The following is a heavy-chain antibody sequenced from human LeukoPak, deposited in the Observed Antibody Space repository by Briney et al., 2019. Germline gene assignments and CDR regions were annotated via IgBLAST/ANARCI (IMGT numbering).Heavy chain of an antibody. CDR1: GGTFSSYA. J-gene: IGHJ4*02. Sequence: SVKVSCKASGGTFSSYAISWVRQAPGQGLEWMGGIIPIFGTANYAQKFQGRVTITTDESTSTAYMELSSLRSEDTAVYYCAGAIVVVPAEGHFDYWGQGTLVTVSS. CDR3: AGAIVVVPAEGHFDY. V-gene: IGHV1-69*05. CDR2: IIPIFGTA. D-gene: IGHD2-2*01.